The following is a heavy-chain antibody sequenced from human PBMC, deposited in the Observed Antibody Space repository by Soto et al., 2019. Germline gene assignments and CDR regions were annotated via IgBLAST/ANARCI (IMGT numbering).Heavy chain of an antibody. CDR1: GGSISSSNYY. CDR2: IYYSGYT. Sequence: SETLSLTCTVSGGSISSSNYYLGWIRPPPGKGLEWIGSIYYSGYTYYNPSLKSRVTMSVDASKKHFSLKLSSVTAADTAVYYCARHSSCFDSSGYPDYWGQGTLVTVSS. J-gene: IGHJ4*02. D-gene: IGHD3-22*01. V-gene: IGHV4-39*01. CDR3: ARHSSCFDSSGYPDY.